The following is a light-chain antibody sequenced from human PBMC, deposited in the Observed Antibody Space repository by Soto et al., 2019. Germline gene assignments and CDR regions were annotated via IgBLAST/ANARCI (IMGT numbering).Light chain of an antibody. CDR2: EVS. V-gene: IGLV2-14*01. J-gene: IGLJ1*01. CDR1: SSDVGGYNY. Sequence: QSALTQPASVSGSPGQSITISCTGTSSDVGGYNYVSWYQHHPGKAPKLMIFEVSNRPSGVSHRFSGSKSGNTASLTISGLQAEDEADYYCTSYTSSSPYVFGTGTKLTVL. CDR3: TSYTSSSPYV.